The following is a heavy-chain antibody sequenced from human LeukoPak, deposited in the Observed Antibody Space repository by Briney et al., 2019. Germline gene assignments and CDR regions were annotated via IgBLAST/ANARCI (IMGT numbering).Heavy chain of an antibody. V-gene: IGHV3-33*01. D-gene: IGHD2-2*01. Sequence: PGGSLRLSCAASGFTFSSYGMHWVRQAPGKGLEWVAVIWYDGSNKYYADSVKGRFTISRDNSKNTLYLQMNSLRAEDTAVYYCARVAQGISTPEVEDCSSTSCPRLLDVWGQGTMVTVSS. J-gene: IGHJ6*02. CDR3: ARVAQGISTPEVEDCSSTSCPRLLDV. CDR1: GFTFSSYG. CDR2: IWYDGSNK.